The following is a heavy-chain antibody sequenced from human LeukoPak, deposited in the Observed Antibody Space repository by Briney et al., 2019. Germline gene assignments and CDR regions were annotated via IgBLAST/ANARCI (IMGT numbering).Heavy chain of an antibody. D-gene: IGHD3-10*01. J-gene: IGHJ4*02. Sequence: SETLSLTCTVSGGSISSYYWSWVRQPPGKGLEWIGYIYYSGSTNYNPSLKSRVTISVDTSKNQFSLKLSSVTAADTAVYYCARLGGSGSYYRDYWGQGTLVTVSS. V-gene: IGHV4-59*01. CDR1: GGSISSYY. CDR2: IYYSGST. CDR3: ARLGGSGSYYRDY.